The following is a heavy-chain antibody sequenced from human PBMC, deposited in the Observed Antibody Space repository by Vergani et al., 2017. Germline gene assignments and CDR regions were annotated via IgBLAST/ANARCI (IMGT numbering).Heavy chain of an antibody. CDR1: GGTFSSYA. Sequence: QVQLVQSGAEVKKPGSSVKVSCKASGGTFSSYAISWVRQAPGQGLEWLGGIITIFGTANYAQKFKGRVTITADKSTRTAYMELSSLRSEDTAVYYCASCPPEQGASIVVGAAAISYSSLYYMDVWGKGTTVTVSS. CDR2: IITIFGTA. J-gene: IGHJ6*03. V-gene: IGHV1-69*06. CDR3: ASCPPEQGASIVVGAAAISYSSLYYMDV. D-gene: IGHD2-2*01.